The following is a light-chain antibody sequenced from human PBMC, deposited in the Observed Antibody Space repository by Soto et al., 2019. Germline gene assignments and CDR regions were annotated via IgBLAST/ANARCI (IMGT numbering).Light chain of an antibody. CDR3: AAWDDSLNGPV. J-gene: IGLJ2*01. CDR1: SSNIGSNT. Sequence: QSVLTQPPSASGTPGQRVTISCSGSSSNIGSNTVNWYQQLPGTAPKLLIYSNNQRPSGVPDGFSGSKSGTSASLAISGRQSADEADYYCAAWDDSLNGPVFGGGTKLTVL. V-gene: IGLV1-44*01. CDR2: SNN.